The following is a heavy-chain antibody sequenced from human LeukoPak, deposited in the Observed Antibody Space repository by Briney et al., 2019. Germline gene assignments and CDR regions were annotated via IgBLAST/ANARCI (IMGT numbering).Heavy chain of an antibody. CDR3: ASLESSIAAAGGPNWFDP. CDR1: GYTFTGYF. Sequence: ASVKVSCKASGYTFTGYFIHWVRQAPGQGLEWMGWINPNSGGTNYAQKFQGRVTMTRDTSISTAYMELSRLRSDDTAVYYCASLESSIAAAGGPNWFDPWGQGTLVTVSS. CDR2: INPNSGGT. D-gene: IGHD6-13*01. V-gene: IGHV1-2*02. J-gene: IGHJ5*02.